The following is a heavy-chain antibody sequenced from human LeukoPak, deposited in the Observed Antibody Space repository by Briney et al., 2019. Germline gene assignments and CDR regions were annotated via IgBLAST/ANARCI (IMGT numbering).Heavy chain of an antibody. CDR1: GGSISSGSYY. CDR2: IYSSGST. D-gene: IGHD3-10*01. CDR3: ARDRGFMVRGSRRGYDDYYYYMDV. V-gene: IGHV4-61*02. Sequence: SETLSLTCTVSGGSISSGSYYWSWIRQPAGKGLEWIVRIYSSGSTNYNPSLKSRINISVDTSKNQFSLKLSSVTAADTAVYYCARDRGFMVRGSRRGYDDYYYYMDVWGKGTTVTISS. J-gene: IGHJ6*03.